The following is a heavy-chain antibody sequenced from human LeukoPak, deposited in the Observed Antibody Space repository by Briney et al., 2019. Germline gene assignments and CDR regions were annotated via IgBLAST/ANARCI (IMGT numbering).Heavy chain of an antibody. CDR2: IKQDGSEQ. Sequence: GGSLRLSCAASGFTFTTYWVGWVRQAPGKGLEWVANIKQDGSEQYYVDSVKGRFTISRDNAKNSLSLQMNSLRAEDTAVYYCANAGVWFGELMNYFDYWGQGTLVTVSS. D-gene: IGHD3-10*01. CDR1: GFTFTTYW. CDR3: ANAGVWFGELMNYFDY. J-gene: IGHJ4*02. V-gene: IGHV3-7*01.